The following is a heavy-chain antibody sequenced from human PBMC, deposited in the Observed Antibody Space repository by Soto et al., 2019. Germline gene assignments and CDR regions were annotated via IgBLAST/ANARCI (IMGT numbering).Heavy chain of an antibody. CDR3: ARDQTGITTTGGGRIDH. V-gene: IGHV3-30-3*01. CDR1: GFTFSTHA. D-gene: IGHD1-20*01. J-gene: IGHJ4*02. CDR2: VSFDGSNK. Sequence: ESGGGVVQPGRSLRLSCAASGFTFSTHAMHWVRQAPGKGLECVAIVSFDGSNKYYADSVKGRFTISRDNSKNTLYLQMSGLTPEDTAVYYCARDQTGITTTGGGRIDHWGQGTLVNVSS.